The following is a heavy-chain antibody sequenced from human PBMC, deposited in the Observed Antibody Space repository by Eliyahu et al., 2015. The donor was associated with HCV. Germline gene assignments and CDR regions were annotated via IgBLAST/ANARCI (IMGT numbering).Heavy chain of an antibody. CDR1: GFTFXYYY. CDR2: IGTTTSST. CDR3: ARPRSIGAVAGRFDP. V-gene: IGHV3-11*05. D-gene: IGHD6-19*01. J-gene: IGHJ5*02. Sequence: QVQLVESGGGLVKPGXXLTLXCAASGFTFXYYYMSWIRQAPGKGLEWVSYIGTTTSSTNYAASVKGRFTVSRDNAKNSLYLQMNSLIPEDTAVYYCARPRSIGAVAGRFDPWGQGTLVTVSS.